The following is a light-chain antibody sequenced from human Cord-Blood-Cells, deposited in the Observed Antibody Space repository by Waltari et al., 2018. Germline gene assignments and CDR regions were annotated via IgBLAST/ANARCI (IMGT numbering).Light chain of an antibody. V-gene: IGKV4-1*01. CDR2: WAD. J-gene: IGKJ4*01. CDR3: QQYYSTPH. CDR1: QSVLYRSTNKNY. Sequence: DIVMTQSPDALAVSLGEKGTINCKSSQSVLYRSTNKNYFTWYQQKPGQPPKLLIYWADTRESGVPDRFSGSGSGTDFTLTISSLQAEDVAVYYCQQYYSTPHFGGGTKVEIK.